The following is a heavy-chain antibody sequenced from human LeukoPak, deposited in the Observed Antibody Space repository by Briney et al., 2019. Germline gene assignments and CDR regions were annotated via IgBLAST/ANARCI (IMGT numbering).Heavy chain of an antibody. D-gene: IGHD7-27*01. CDR2: IKPDGTET. CDR3: ASLEYWGGPDN. V-gene: IGHV3-7*01. Sequence: GGSLRLSCEASGFTFATYWMSWVRQAPGKGPEWVACIKPDGTETHYVDSVKGRFTISRDNARNSLHLQMNSLRAEDTAVYYCASLEYWGGPDNWGQGTLVTVSS. CDR1: GFTFATYW. J-gene: IGHJ4*02.